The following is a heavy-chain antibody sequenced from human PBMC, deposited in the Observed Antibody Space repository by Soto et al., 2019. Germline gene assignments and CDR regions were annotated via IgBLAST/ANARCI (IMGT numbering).Heavy chain of an antibody. J-gene: IGHJ6*03. CDR3: AKTYYGSGSYYNVPQAYYYYYMDV. CDR1: GFTFSSYA. D-gene: IGHD3-10*01. CDR2: ISGSGGST. V-gene: IGHV3-23*01. Sequence: GGSLRLSCAASGFTFSSYAMSWVRQAPGKGLEWVSAISGSGGSTYYADSVKGRFTISRDNSKNTLYLQMNSLRAEDTAVDYCAKTYYGSGSYYNVPQAYYYYYMDVWGKGTTVTVSS.